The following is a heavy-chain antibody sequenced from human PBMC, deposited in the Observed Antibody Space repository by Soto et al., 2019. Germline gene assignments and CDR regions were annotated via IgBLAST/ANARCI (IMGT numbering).Heavy chain of an antibody. CDR1: RYTFTSYY. J-gene: IGHJ4*02. V-gene: IGHV1-46*01. CDR2: INPSGGST. CDR3: ARVSNGGNPFDY. Sequence: GASVKVSSEACRYTFTSYYMHWVRQAPGQGLEWMGIINPSGGSTSYAQKFQGRVTMTRDTSTSTVYMELSSLRSEDTAVYYCARVSNGGNPFDYWGQGTLVTVSS. D-gene: IGHD2-15*01.